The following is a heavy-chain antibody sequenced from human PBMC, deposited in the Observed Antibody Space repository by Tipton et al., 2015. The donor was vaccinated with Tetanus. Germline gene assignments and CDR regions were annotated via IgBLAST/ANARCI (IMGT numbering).Heavy chain of an antibody. D-gene: IGHD5-24*01. J-gene: IGHJ4*01. CDR3: GRGTDAYKSGNY. V-gene: IGHV4-34*01. Sequence: LRLSCAASGFTFNIYTMCWVRQPPGKGLEWIGEIHPSGITDYNPSLKSRVIISVDTSKNQFSLKLSSVTAADSALYFCGRGTDAYKSGNYWGQGTLVTVSS. CDR1: GFTFNIYT. CDR2: IHPSGIT.